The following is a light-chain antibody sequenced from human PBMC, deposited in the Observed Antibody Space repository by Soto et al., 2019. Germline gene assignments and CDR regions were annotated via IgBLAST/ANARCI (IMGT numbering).Light chain of an antibody. CDR1: SSDVGGYNY. Sequence: QSVLTQPASVSGSPGQSITISFTGTSSDVGGYNYVSWYQQHPGKAPKLMIYHVTYRPSGVSNRYSGSKSGNSASLTISGLQADDEADYYCCSITNSHTYVLGSGTKVT. CDR2: HVT. V-gene: IGLV2-14*03. J-gene: IGLJ1*01. CDR3: CSITNSHTYV.